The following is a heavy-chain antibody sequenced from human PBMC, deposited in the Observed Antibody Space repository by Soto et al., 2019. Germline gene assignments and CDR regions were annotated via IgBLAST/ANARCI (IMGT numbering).Heavy chain of an antibody. CDR1: GFTFSSYA. V-gene: IGHV3-30-3*01. CDR2: ISYDGSNK. D-gene: IGHD6-13*01. Sequence: GGSLRLSCAASGFTFSSYAMHWVRQAPGKGLEWVAVISYDGSNKYYADSVKGRFTISRDNSKNTLYLQMNSLRAEDTAVYYCARQQQLVLALKPSIAGLVSGIDYWGQGTLVTVSS. CDR3: ARQQQLVLALKPSIAGLVSGIDY. J-gene: IGHJ4*02.